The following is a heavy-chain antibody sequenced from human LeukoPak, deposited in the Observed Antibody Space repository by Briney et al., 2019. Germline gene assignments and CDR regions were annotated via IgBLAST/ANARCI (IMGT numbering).Heavy chain of an antibody. CDR1: GGSISSSNW. D-gene: IGHD4-17*01. Sequence: SETLSLTCAVSGGSISSSNWWSWVRQPPGKGLEWIGEIYHSGSTNYNPSLKSRVTISVDKSKNQFSLKLSSVTAADTAVYYCARDSTEHDYGDYGWFDPWGQGTLVTVSS. J-gene: IGHJ5*02. V-gene: IGHV4-4*02. CDR3: ARDSTEHDYGDYGWFDP. CDR2: IYHSGST.